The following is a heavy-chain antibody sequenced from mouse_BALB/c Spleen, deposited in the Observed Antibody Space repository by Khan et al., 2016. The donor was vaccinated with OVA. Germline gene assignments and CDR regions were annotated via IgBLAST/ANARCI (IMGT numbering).Heavy chain of an antibody. CDR1: GYTFTSYD. V-gene: IGHV1S56*01. J-gene: IGHJ2*01. CDR3: ARRNWDGYYIDY. CDR2: IYTGDGST. D-gene: IGHD4-1*01. Sequence: QVQLQQSGPELVKPGALVKISCKASGYTFTSYDINWVKQRPGQGLEWIGWIYTGDGSTKYNENFKGKATLTVDKSSRTSHMQVSSMTSENSSVFFCARRNWDGYYIDYWGQGTTLTVSS.